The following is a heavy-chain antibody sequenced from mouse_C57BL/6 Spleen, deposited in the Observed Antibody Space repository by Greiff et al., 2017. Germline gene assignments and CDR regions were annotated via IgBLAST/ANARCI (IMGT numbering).Heavy chain of an antibody. D-gene: IGHD2-14*01. V-gene: IGHV1-20*01. CDR2: INPYNGDT. CDR3: AREGGGVRRVYAMDY. CDR1: GYSFTGYF. J-gene: IGHJ4*01. Sequence: VQLQQSGPELVKPGDSVKISCKASGYSFTGYFMNWVMQSHGKSLEWIGRINPYNGDTFYNQKFKGKATLTVDKSSSTAHMELRSLTSEDSAVYYCAREGGGVRRVYAMDYWGQGTSVTVSS.